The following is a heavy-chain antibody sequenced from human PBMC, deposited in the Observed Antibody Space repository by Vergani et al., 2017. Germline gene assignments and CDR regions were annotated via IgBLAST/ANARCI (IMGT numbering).Heavy chain of an antibody. CDR2: ISYDGSNK. V-gene: IGHV3-30*03. CDR3: TTDSSGSYYYYYYYMDV. CDR1: GFTFSSYG. D-gene: IGHD1-26*01. J-gene: IGHJ6*03. Sequence: QVQLVESGGGVVQPGRSLRLSCAASGFTFSSYGMHWVRQAPGKGLEWVAVISYDGSNKYYADSVKGRFTISRDNSKNTLYLQMNSLKTEDTAVYYCTTDSSGSYYYYYYYMDVWGKGTTVTVSS.